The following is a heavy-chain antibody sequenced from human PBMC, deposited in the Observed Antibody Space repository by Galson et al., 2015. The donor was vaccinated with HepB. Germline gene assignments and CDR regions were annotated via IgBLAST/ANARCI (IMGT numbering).Heavy chain of an antibody. Sequence: ETLSLTCTVSGGSISSYYWSWIRQPPGKGLEWIGYIYYSGSTNYNPSLKSRVTISVDTSKNQFSLKLSSVTAADTAVYYCARGSRTTPNWYFDLWGRGTLVTVSS. CDR3: ARGSRTTPNWYFDL. D-gene: IGHD1/OR15-1a*01. CDR1: GGSISSYY. CDR2: IYYSGST. J-gene: IGHJ2*01. V-gene: IGHV4-59*01.